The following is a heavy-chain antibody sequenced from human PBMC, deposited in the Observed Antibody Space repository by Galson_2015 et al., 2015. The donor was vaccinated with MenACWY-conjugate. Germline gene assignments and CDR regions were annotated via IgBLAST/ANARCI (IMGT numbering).Heavy chain of an antibody. CDR3: ARKDGATYGYNDY. CDR2: ISTYGGST. J-gene: IGHJ4*02. Sequence: SLRLSCAGSGFIFTDYDMHWVRQAPGKGLEYVSAISTYGGSTYYADSVKGRFTISRDNPKNMLFLQMGSLRVEDTAVYYCARKDGATYGYNDYWGQGTLVIVSS. CDR1: GFIFTDYD. V-gene: IGHV3-64*02. D-gene: IGHD5-18*01.